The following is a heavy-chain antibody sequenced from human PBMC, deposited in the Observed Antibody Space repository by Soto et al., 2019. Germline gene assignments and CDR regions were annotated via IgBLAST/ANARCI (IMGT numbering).Heavy chain of an antibody. CDR3: ARGGSSYYYGSGSYSNWFDP. CDR1: GYTFTSYD. CDR2: MNPNSGNT. D-gene: IGHD3-10*01. Sequence: QVQLVQSGAEVKKPGASVKVSCKASGYTFTSYDINWVRQATGQGLEWMGWMNPNSGNTGYAQKFQGRVTMTRNTSISTAYMELSSPRSEDTAVYYCARGGSSYYYGSGSYSNWFDPWGQGTLVTVSS. J-gene: IGHJ5*02. V-gene: IGHV1-8*01.